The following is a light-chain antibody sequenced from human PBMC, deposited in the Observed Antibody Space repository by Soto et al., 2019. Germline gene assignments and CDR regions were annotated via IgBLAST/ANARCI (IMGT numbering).Light chain of an antibody. CDR3: SSYTTSSTLV. V-gene: IGLV2-18*02. CDR1: SSDVGYYNR. J-gene: IGLJ2*01. Sequence: QSVLTQPPSVSGSPGQSVTISCTGTSSDVGYYNRVSWYQQPPGTAPKLMVFEVSNRPSGVPDRFSGSKSGNTASLTISGLQAEDEADYYCSSYTTSSTLVFGGGIKLTVL. CDR2: EVS.